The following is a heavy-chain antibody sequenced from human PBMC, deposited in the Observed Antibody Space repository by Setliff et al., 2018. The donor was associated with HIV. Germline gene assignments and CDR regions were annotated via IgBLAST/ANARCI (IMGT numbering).Heavy chain of an antibody. Sequence: PSETLSLTCTVSGGSISSSSYYWGWIRQPPGKGLEWIGSIYYSGSTYYNPSLKSRVTISVDTSKNQFSLKLSSVTAADTAVYYCARGDTYYHDRSGYVKSALDAFDIWGRGTLVTVSS. CDR1: GGSISSSSYY. CDR3: ARGDTYYHDRSGYVKSALDAFDI. J-gene: IGHJ3*02. CDR2: IYYSGST. D-gene: IGHD3-22*01. V-gene: IGHV4-39*01.